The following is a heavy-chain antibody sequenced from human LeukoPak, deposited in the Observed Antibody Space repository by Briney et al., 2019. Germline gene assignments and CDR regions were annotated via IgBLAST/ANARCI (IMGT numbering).Heavy chain of an antibody. Sequence: ASAKVSCKASGGTFSSYAISWVRQAPGQGLEWMGRIIPILGIANYAQKFQGRVTITADKSTSTAYKELSSLRSEDTAVYYCARPPLTADSAFDIWGQGTMVTVSS. J-gene: IGHJ3*02. D-gene: IGHD5-18*01. CDR3: ARPPLTADSAFDI. CDR2: IIPILGIA. CDR1: GGTFSSYA. V-gene: IGHV1-69*04.